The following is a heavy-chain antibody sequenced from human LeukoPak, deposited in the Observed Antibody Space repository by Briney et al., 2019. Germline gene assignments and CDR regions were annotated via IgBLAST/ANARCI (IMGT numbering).Heavy chain of an antibody. CDR1: GFTFSANW. V-gene: IGHV3-74*01. Sequence: GGSLRLSCAASGFTFSANWMHWVRQAPGKGLVWVSSIDFDGSSRSYAISVKGRVTISRDNAKNTLYLKMNSLSAEDTAVYYCGRGAYYAMDVWGQGTTVTVSS. CDR3: GRGAYYAMDV. CDR2: IDFDGSSR. J-gene: IGHJ6*02.